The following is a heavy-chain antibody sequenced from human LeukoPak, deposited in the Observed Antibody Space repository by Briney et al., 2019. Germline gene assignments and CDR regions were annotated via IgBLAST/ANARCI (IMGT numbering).Heavy chain of an antibody. CDR2: ISDSGGST. Sequence: GGSLRLSCAASGFTFSSYAMSWVRQAPGKGLEWVSLISDSGGSTYFAESVKGRFTISRDNAKNSLYLQMNSLRAEDTALYYCAGKKVWFGESNGYMDVWGKGTTVTVSS. J-gene: IGHJ6*03. CDR1: GFTFSSYA. D-gene: IGHD3-10*01. V-gene: IGHV3-23*01. CDR3: AGKKVWFGESNGYMDV.